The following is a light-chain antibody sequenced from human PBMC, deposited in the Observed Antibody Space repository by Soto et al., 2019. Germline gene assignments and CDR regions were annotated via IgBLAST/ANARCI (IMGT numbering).Light chain of an antibody. CDR3: AAWDDSLNGVV. Sequence: QSVLTQPPSASGTPGKRVTISCSGSSSNIGSNTVNWYQQLPVTAPKLLIYSNNQRPSGVPDRFSGSKSGTSASLAISGLQSEDESDYYCAAWDDSLNGVVFGGGTKVTVL. V-gene: IGLV1-44*01. CDR1: SSNIGSNT. CDR2: SNN. J-gene: IGLJ2*01.